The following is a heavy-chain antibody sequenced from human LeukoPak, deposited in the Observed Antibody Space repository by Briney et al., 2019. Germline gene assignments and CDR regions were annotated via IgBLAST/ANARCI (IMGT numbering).Heavy chain of an antibody. Sequence: AASVKVSCKASGGTFSSYAISWVRQAPGQGLEWMGRIIPILGIANYAQKFQGRVTITADKSTSTAYMELSSLRSEDTAVYYCATDWAPGGSWGYWGQGTLVTVSS. V-gene: IGHV1-69*04. CDR2: IIPILGIA. J-gene: IGHJ4*02. D-gene: IGHD1-26*01. CDR3: ATDWAPGGSWGY. CDR1: GGTFSSYA.